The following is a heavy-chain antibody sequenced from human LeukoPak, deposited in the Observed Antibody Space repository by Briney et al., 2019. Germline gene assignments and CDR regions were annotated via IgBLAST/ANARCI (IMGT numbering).Heavy chain of an antibody. V-gene: IGHV4-34*01. J-gene: IGHJ6*03. D-gene: IGHD6-6*01. CDR3: ARGREQLSNRYYYYMDV. CDR2: INHSGST. Sequence: SETLSLTCAVYGGSFSGYYWSWIRQPPGKGLEWIGEINHSGSTNYNPSLKSRVTISVDTSKNQFSLKLSSVTAADTAVYYCARGREQLSNRYYYYMDVWGKGTTVTVSS. CDR1: GGSFSGYY.